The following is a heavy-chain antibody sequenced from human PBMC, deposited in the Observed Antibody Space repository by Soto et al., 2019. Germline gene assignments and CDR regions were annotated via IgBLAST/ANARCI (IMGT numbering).Heavy chain of an antibody. CDR3: ARHGLRCSGGSCYSDFYFDY. CDR1: AGSISSYY. J-gene: IGHJ4*02. V-gene: IGHV4-59*08. D-gene: IGHD2-15*01. CDR2: IHYIGST. Sequence: SETLSLTCTVSAGSISSYYWSWIRQPPGKGLEWIGYIHYIGSTNYNPSLKSQVTISLDTSKNQFSLKLRSVTAADTAVYYCARHGLRCSGGSCYSDFYFDYWGQGTLVTVSS.